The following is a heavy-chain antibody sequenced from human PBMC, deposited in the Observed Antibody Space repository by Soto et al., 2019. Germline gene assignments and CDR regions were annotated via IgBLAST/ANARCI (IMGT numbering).Heavy chain of an antibody. CDR3: ARQGPVRQWLVIPSFDS. V-gene: IGHV4-39*01. CDR1: GVSISSSSYY. Sequence: QLHLQESGPGLVKPSETLSLTCTVSGVSISSSSYYWGWIRQPPGKVLEWIGSIYYIGGTYYNPSLESRATITEDTTKIPFSLKPSSVTAAHTAVYYCARQGPVRQWLVIPSFDSWGQGTQVTASS. D-gene: IGHD6-19*01. J-gene: IGHJ4*02. CDR2: IYYIGGT.